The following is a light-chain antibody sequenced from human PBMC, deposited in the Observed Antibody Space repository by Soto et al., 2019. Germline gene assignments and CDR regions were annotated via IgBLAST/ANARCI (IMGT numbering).Light chain of an antibody. J-gene: IGLJ2*01. CDR2: GNN. CDR3: LSYDSSLSGVV. Sequence: QSVLTQPPSVSGAPGQRVTISCTGSSSNIGAGYDVHWYQQLPGTAPKLLIYGNNNRPSGVPDRFSGSKSGTSASLAITGLQAEDEADYYCLSYDSSLSGVVFGGGTKVTVL. CDR1: SSNIGAGYD. V-gene: IGLV1-40*01.